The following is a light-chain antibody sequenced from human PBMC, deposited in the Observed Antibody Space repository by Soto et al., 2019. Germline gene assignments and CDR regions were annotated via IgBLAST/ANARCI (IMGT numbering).Light chain of an antibody. J-gene: IGKJ5*01. CDR2: QAS. Sequence: DIQMTQSPSTLSASVGDRVTITCRASQSIATWLAWYQQKPGKAPKLLIYQASSLDSAVPSRFSGSGSGTEFTLTISSLQPDDFATYYCQQYKTYPITFGQGTRLEIK. CDR1: QSIATW. CDR3: QQYKTYPIT. V-gene: IGKV1-5*03.